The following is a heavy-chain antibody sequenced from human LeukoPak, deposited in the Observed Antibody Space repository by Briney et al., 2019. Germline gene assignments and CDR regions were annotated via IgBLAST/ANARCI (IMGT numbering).Heavy chain of an antibody. CDR3: AKDLDIVATITGN. V-gene: IGHV3-23*01. CDR1: GFIFSRHA. Sequence: GGSLRLSCAASGFIFSRHAMSWVRQAPGKGLEWVSGVSGSGGSTYYADSVKGRFTISRDNSKNTLYLQMNSLRAEDTAVYYCAKDLDIVATITGNWGQGTLVTVSS. CDR2: VSGSGGST. D-gene: IGHD5-12*01. J-gene: IGHJ4*02.